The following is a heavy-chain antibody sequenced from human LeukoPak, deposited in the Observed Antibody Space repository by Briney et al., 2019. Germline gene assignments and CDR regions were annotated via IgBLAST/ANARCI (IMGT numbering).Heavy chain of an antibody. CDR3: TKYDTSVNFDY. CDR1: GFTFTNAW. V-gene: IGHV3-15*01. CDR2: IKSKTDGGTT. J-gene: IGHJ4*02. Sequence: GGSLRLSCVASGFTFTNAWMSWVRQAPGKGLEWVGHIKSKTDGGTTDYAAPVKGRFLISRDDSKDTLYLQMNSLKTDDTAVYYCTKYDTSVNFDYWGQGTLVTVSS. D-gene: IGHD3-22*01.